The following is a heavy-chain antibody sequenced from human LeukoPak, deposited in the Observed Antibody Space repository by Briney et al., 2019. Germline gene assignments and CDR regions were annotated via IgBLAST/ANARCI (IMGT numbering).Heavy chain of an antibody. CDR1: GFTFSNYW. D-gene: IGHD5-12*01. CDR2: IKQDGSEI. V-gene: IGHV3-7*01. Sequence: GGSLRLSCAAPGFTFSNYWMGCVRRAPGKGLEWVANIKQDGSEIYYVDSVKGRFPISRDTATASLYLPMNSMRADDTAVYYCARDRGHSGYDLYDYWGQGTLVTVSS. J-gene: IGHJ4*02. CDR3: ARDRGHSGYDLYDY.